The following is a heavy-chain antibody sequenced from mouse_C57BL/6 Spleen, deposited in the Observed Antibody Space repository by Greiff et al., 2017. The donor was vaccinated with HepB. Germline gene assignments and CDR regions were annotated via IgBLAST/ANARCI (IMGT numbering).Heavy chain of an antibody. J-gene: IGHJ2*01. CDR3: ARVNSNYVDYFDY. CDR1: GYSITSGYY. CDR2: ISYDGSN. V-gene: IGHV3-6*01. D-gene: IGHD2-5*01. Sequence: DVQLQESGPGLVKPSQSLSLTCSVTGYSITSGYYWNWIRQFPGNKLEWMGYISYDGSNNYNPSLKNRISITRDTSKNQFFLKLNSVTTEDTATYYCARVNSNYVDYFDYWGQGTTLTVSS.